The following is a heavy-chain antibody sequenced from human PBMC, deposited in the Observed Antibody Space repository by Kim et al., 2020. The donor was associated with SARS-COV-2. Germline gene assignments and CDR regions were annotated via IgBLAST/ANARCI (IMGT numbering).Heavy chain of an antibody. D-gene: IGHD3-3*01. CDR3: ARSWSGVAGFEGSY. V-gene: IGHV1-3*01. CDR2: INGGNGNT. J-gene: IGHJ4*02. Sequence: ASVKVSCKASGYTFSSYVIQWVRQAPGQRLEWMGWINGGNGNTKYSQNFQGRVTMTRDTSANTAYMELSSLKSEDTAIYYCARSWSGVAGFEGSYWGQGTLVTVSS. CDR1: GYTFSSYV.